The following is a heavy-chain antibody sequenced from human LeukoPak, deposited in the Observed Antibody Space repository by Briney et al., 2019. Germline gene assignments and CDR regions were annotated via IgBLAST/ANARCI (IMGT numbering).Heavy chain of an antibody. CDR3: ASLEGYYYDSSGTDAFDI. CDR2: ISAYNGNT. V-gene: IGHV1-18*01. D-gene: IGHD3-22*01. CDR1: GYTFTSYG. J-gene: IGHJ3*02. Sequence: ASVKVSCKASGYTFTSYGISRVRQAPGQGLEWMGWISAYNGNTNYPQKLQGRVTMTTDTSTSTAYMELRSLRSDDTAVYYCASLEGYYYDSSGTDAFDIWGQGTMVTVSS.